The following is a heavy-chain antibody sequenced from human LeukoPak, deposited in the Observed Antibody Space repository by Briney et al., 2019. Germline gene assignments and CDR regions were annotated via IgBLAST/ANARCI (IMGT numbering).Heavy chain of an antibody. Sequence: PSETLSLTCGVSGYPINNAYYWVWIRQPPGKGLEWIGSLYHPDSTYYNPSLKSRVTMSVDTSRNQFSLRLSFVTAVYSAVYYCARQNASYFYYYLDRQGTGITVTVSS. CDR3: ARQNASYFYYYLDR. J-gene: IGHJ6*03. V-gene: IGHV4-38-2*01. D-gene: IGHD1-1*01. CDR2: LYHPDST. CDR1: GYPINNAYY.